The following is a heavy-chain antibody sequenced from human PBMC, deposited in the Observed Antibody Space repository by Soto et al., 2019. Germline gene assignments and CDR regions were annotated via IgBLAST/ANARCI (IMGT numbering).Heavy chain of an antibody. V-gene: IGHV3-30-3*01. J-gene: IGHJ6*02. CDR1: GFTFSSFA. CDR2: ISYDGTNK. D-gene: IGHD4-4*01. Sequence: QVQLAESGGGVVQPGTSLRLSCAASGFTFSSFAKHWVRQAPGKGLEWVAVISYDGTNKYYADSVRGRFTISTDISXXTLYLEMNGLRAEDTAVYYCARGAYSNHYHYGLDVWGQGTTVTVSS. CDR3: ARGAYSNHYHYGLDV.